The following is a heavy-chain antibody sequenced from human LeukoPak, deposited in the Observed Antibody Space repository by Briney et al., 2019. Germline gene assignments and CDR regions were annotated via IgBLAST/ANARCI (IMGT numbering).Heavy chain of an antibody. D-gene: IGHD5-12*01. CDR3: ARRGPETVATIDY. Sequence: GGSLRLSCAASGFTFSNYGMHWVRQAPGKGLEWVAFIRYDGSIKHYADSVKGRFTISGDSATNTLYLQMNSLRPGDTGVYYCARRGPETVATIDYWGQGTPVTVSS. CDR1: GFTFSNYG. J-gene: IGHJ4*02. V-gene: IGHV3-30*02. CDR2: IRYDGSIK.